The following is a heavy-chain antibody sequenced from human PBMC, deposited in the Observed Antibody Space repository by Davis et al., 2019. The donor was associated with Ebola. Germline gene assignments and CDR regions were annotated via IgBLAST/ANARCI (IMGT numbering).Heavy chain of an antibody. Sequence: GGSLRLSCAASGFTFSGYWMTWVRQAPGKGLEWVANIKPDGSNKYYADSVKGRFTISRDNSKNTLYLQMSSLRAEDTAVYYCARDLPGGDWYFDLWGRGTLVTVSS. D-gene: IGHD1-14*01. V-gene: IGHV3-7*01. CDR2: IKPDGSNK. CDR3: ARDLPGGDWYFDL. CDR1: GFTFSGYW. J-gene: IGHJ2*01.